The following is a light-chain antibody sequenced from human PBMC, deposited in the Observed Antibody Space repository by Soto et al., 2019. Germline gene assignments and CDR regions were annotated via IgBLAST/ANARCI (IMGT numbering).Light chain of an antibody. J-gene: IGKJ1*01. CDR2: AVS. CDR1: QGISNY. CDR3: QEYNSAPWT. Sequence: DIQMTQSPSSLSASVGDRVTITCRASQGISNYLAWYQQKPGKVPTLLIYAVSTLRSGVPSRFSRSRSGTDFALTISSLEPEDVATYYCQEYNSAPWTFGQGTKVEIK. V-gene: IGKV1-27*01.